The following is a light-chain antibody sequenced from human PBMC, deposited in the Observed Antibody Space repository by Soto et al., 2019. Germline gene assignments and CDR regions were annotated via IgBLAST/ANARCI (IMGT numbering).Light chain of an antibody. CDR3: QQYYSTPWT. CDR1: QSCLYSSNNKNY. CDR2: WAS. J-gene: IGKJ1*01. Sequence: DIVMTQSPDSLAVSLCERAAINCKSRQSCLYSSNNKNYLAWYQQKPGQPPKLLIYWASTRESGVPDRFSGSGSGTDFTLTISSLQAEDVAVYYCQQYYSTPWTFGQGTKVDI. V-gene: IGKV4-1*01.